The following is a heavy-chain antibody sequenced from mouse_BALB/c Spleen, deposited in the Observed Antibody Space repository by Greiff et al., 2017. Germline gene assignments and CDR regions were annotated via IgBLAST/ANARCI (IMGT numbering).Heavy chain of an antibody. CDR3: ASDGNHAWFAY. CDR2: IDPSDSET. V-gene: IGHV1-69*02. Sequence: QVQLQQSGAELVKPGAPVKLSCKASGYTFTSYWMNWVKQRPGRGLEWIGRIDPSDSETHYNQKFKDKATLTVDKSSSTAYIQLSSLTSEDSAVYYCASDGNHAWFAYWGQGTLVTVSA. J-gene: IGHJ3*01. D-gene: IGHD2-1*01. CDR1: GYTFTSYW.